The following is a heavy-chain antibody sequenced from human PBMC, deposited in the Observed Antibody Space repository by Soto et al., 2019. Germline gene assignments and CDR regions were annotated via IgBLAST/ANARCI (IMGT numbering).Heavy chain of an antibody. D-gene: IGHD5-18*01. J-gene: IGHJ3*02. V-gene: IGHV3-30*18. CDR3: AKDHPYSYVTYAFDI. CDR1: GFTFSSYG. CDR2: ISYDGSNK. Sequence: QVQLVESGGGVVQPGRSLRLSCAASGFTFSSYGMHWVRQAPGKGLEWVAVISYDGSNKYYADSVKGRFTISRDNSKNTLYLQMNSLRAEDTAVYYCAKDHPYSYVTYAFDIWGQRTMVTVSS.